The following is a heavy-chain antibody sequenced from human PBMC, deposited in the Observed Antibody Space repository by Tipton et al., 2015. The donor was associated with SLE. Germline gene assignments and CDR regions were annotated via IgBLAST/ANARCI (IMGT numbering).Heavy chain of an antibody. V-gene: IGHV3-53*01. D-gene: IGHD3-16*01. CDR2: IYVPGET. CDR1: GFSFTNNY. CDR3: GRGRGGEFLDY. Sequence: SLRLSCAASGFSFTNNYMSWVRQAPGKGLEWVSVIYVPGETYYADSVKGRFTITRDNSKNTVSLQMNSLRVEDTAVYFCGRGRGGEFLDYWGQGTLVTVSS. J-gene: IGHJ4*02.